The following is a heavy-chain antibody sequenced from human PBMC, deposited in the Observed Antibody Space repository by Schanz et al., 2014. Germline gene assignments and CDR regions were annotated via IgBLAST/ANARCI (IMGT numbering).Heavy chain of an antibody. Sequence: QVQLVQSGAEVKKPGASVKVSCKASGCTFTSYGISWVRQAPGQGLEWMGWISAYNGNTKYPQKLQGRVTMTTDTSTSTAYMELRSLRSDDTAVYYCAKAEYDILTDSYSRLDPWGQGTLVTVSS. D-gene: IGHD3-9*01. CDR2: ISAYNGNT. J-gene: IGHJ5*02. CDR3: AKAEYDILTDSYSRLDP. CDR1: GCTFTSYG. V-gene: IGHV1-18*01.